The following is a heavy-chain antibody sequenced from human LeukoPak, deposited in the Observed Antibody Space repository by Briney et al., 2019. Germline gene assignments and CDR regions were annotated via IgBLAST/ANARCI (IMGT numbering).Heavy chain of an antibody. CDR1: GFTFSSYA. CDR2: IKQDGSEK. Sequence: GGSLRLSCAASGFTFSSYAMHWVRQAPGKGLEWVANIKQDGSEKYYVDSVKGRFTISRDNAKNSLYLQMNSLRAEDTAVYYCARVTVTGAFDIWGQGTMVTVSS. J-gene: IGHJ3*02. D-gene: IGHD4-11*01. CDR3: ARVTVTGAFDI. V-gene: IGHV3-7*01.